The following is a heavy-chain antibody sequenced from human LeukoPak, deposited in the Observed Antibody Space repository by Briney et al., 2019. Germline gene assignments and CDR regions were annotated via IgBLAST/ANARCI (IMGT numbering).Heavy chain of an antibody. CDR3: ARAPYDILTPSYYYGMDV. D-gene: IGHD3-9*01. J-gene: IGHJ6*02. CDR2: IWYDGSNK. Sequence: GGSLRLSCAASGFTFSSYGMHWVRQAPGKGLGWVAVIWYDGSNKYYADPVKGRFTISRDNSKNTLYLQMNSLRAEDTAVYYCARAPYDILTPSYYYGMDVWGQGTTVTVSS. V-gene: IGHV3-33*01. CDR1: GFTFSSYG.